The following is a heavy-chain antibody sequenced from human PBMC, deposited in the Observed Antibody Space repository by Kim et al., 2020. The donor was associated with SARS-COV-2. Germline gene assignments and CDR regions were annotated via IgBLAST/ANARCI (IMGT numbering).Heavy chain of an antibody. CDR1: GGSVSSGSYY. D-gene: IGHD3-10*01. J-gene: IGHJ5*02. CDR2: IYYSGST. Sequence: SETLSLTCTVSGGSVSSGSYYWSWIRQPPGKGLEWIGYIYYSGSTNYNPSLKSRVTISVDTSKNQFSLKLSSVTAADTAVYYCASNYYGSGSNNWFDPWGQGTLVTVSS. V-gene: IGHV4-61*01. CDR3: ASNYYGSGSNNWFDP.